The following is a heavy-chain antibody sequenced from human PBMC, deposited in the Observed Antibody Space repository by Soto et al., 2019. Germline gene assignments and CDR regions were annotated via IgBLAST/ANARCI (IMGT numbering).Heavy chain of an antibody. CDR3: ARGGLGYCSSTSCEIWFDP. CDR2: IIPIFGTA. CDR1: GGTFSSYA. J-gene: IGHJ5*02. D-gene: IGHD2-2*01. V-gene: IGHV1-69*01. Sequence: QVQLVQSGAEVKKPGSSVKVSCKASGGTFSSYAISWVRQAPGQGLEWMGGIIPIFGTANYAQKFQGRVTITADESTGTAYMELSSLRSADTDVYYWARGGLGYCSSTSCEIWFDPWGQGTLVTVSS.